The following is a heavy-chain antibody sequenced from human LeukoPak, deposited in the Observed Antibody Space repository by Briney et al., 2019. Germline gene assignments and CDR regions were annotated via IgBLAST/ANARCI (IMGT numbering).Heavy chain of an antibody. CDR2: ISSSSSTI. J-gene: IGHJ4*02. D-gene: IGHD6-13*01. CDR3: AKQSIAAAGTESD. Sequence: GGSLRLSCAASGFTFSDYYMSWIRQAPGKGLEWVSYISSSSSTIYYADSVKGRFTISRDNSKNTLYLQMNSLRAEDTAVYYCAKQSIAAAGTESDWGQGTLVTVSS. CDR1: GFTFSDYY. V-gene: IGHV3-11*01.